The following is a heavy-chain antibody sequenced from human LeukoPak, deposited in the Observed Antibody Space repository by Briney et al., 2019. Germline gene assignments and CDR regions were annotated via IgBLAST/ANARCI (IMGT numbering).Heavy chain of an antibody. D-gene: IGHD2-2*01. J-gene: IGHJ4*02. CDR2: IKSKTDGGTT. CDR1: GFTFSSYA. V-gene: IGHV3-15*01. CDR3: TTMPPTFFCSSTSCYYFDY. Sequence: GGSLRLSCAASGFTFSSYAMSWVRQAPGKGREWVGRIKSKTDGGTTDYAAPVKGRFTISRDDSKNTLYLQMNSLKTEDTAVYYCTTMPPTFFCSSTSCYYFDYWGQGTLVTVSS.